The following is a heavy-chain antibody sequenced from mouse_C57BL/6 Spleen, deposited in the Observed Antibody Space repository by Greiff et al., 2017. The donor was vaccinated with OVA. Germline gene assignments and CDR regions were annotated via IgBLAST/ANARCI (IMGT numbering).Heavy chain of an antibody. V-gene: IGHV1-50*01. Sequence: VQVVESGAELVKPGASVKLSCKASGYTFTSYWMQWVKQRPGQGLEWIGEIDPSDSYTNYNQKFKGKATLTVDTSSSTAYMQLSSLTSEDSAVYYCARRDGSSSWFAYWGQGTLVTVSA. CDR3: ARRDGSSSWFAY. D-gene: IGHD1-1*01. J-gene: IGHJ3*01. CDR2: IDPSDSYT. CDR1: GYTFTSYW.